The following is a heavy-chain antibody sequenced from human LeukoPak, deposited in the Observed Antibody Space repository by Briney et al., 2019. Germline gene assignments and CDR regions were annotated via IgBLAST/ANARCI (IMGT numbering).Heavy chain of an antibody. CDR1: GFTFSSYW. D-gene: IGHD2-2*01. J-gene: IGHJ4*02. V-gene: IGHV3-23*01. CDR2: ISGSGGST. CDR3: PNDLDHQLAHLHY. Sequence: GGSLRLSCAACGFTFSSYWMIWLRQAPGKGLEWVSGISGSGGSTYYADSVKGRFTISRDKSKNTLYVQMNSLRAEDTAVYYFPNDLDHQLAHLHYWGQGTLVTVSS.